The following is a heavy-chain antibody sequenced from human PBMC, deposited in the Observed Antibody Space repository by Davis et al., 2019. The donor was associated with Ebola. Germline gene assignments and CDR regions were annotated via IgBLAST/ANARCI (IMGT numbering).Heavy chain of an antibody. CDR2: INNDGRST. CDR3: TRDLGGPDY. V-gene: IGHV3-74*01. CDR1: GFTFSNYW. J-gene: IGHJ4*02. Sequence: HTGGSLRLSCAVSGFTFSNYWMHWVRQAPGKGLVWVSRINNDGRSTSYADSVKGRFTISRDDAKNTLYLQMNSLRVDDTAVYYCTRDLGGPDYWGQGTPVTVS.